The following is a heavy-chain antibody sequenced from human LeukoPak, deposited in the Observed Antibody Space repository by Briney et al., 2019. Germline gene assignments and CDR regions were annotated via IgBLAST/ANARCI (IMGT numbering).Heavy chain of an antibody. CDR1: GYTFTSYG. J-gene: IGHJ4*02. V-gene: IGHV1-18*01. Sequence: ASVKVSCKASGYTFTSYGISWVRQAPGQGLEWMGWINFYNGNIDYAQKLQGRVTMTTDTSTSTAYMGLRSLRSDDTAVYHCARVGDILTGYPYYFDYWGQGALVTVSS. CDR3: ARVGDILTGYPYYFDY. CDR2: INFYNGNI. D-gene: IGHD3-9*01.